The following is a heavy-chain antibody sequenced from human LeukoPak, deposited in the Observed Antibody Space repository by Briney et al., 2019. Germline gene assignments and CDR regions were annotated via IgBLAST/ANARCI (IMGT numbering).Heavy chain of an antibody. J-gene: IGHJ4*02. V-gene: IGHV4-61*08. CDR2: IYYTGSA. D-gene: IGHD3-10*01. Sequence: PSETLSPTCTVSSGSVSNGDYYWSWLRQPPGKALEWIGYIYYTGSAYYNPSLGGRVTLSVDTSKNQFSVKLSSVTAADTAVYYCARSRNYYGSGDYWGQGTLVTVSS. CDR3: ARSRNYYGSGDY. CDR1: SGSVSNGDYY.